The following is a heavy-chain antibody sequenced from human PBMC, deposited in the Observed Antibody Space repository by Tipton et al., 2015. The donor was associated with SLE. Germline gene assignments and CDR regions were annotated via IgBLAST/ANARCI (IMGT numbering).Heavy chain of an antibody. CDR3: ARHVGEYGYGRMSDY. D-gene: IGHD3-16*01. CDR1: GGSISITNYY. V-gene: IGHV4-39*07. J-gene: IGHJ4*02. Sequence: TLSLTCTVSGGSISITNYYWGWIRQPPGKGLEWIGTIYYTTTTHYNPSLRSRVTISVDTANNQSSLRLRSVTAADTAVYYCARHVGEYGYGRMSDYWGQGTLVTVSS. CDR2: IYYTTTT.